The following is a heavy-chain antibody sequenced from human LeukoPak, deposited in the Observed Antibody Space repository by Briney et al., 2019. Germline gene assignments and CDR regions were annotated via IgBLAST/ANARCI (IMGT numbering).Heavy chain of an antibody. CDR3: ARVISKVGSYAFDI. V-gene: IGHV4-59*01. J-gene: IGHJ3*02. D-gene: IGHD3-10*01. Sequence: KPSETLSLTCTVSGGSISSYYWSWIRQPPGKGLEWIGYIYYSGSTNYNPSLKSRVTISVDTSKNQFSLKLSSVTAADTAVYYCARVISKVGSYAFDIWGQGTMVTVSS. CDR2: IYYSGST. CDR1: GGSISSYY.